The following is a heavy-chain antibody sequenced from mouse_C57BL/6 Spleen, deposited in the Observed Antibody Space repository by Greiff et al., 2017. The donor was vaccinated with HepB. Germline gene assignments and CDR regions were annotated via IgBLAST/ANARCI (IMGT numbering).Heavy chain of an antibody. V-gene: IGHV1-4*01. CDR2: INPSSGYT. J-gene: IGHJ4*01. Sequence: VQLQQSGAELARPGASVKMSCKASGYTFTSYTMHWVNQRPGQGLEWIGYINPSSGYTKYNQKFKAKATLTADKFSRTAYMQLSSLTSEDSAVYYCARIGLRRGDYAMDYWGQGTSVTVSS. D-gene: IGHD2-12*01. CDR3: ARIGLRRGDYAMDY. CDR1: GYTFTSYT.